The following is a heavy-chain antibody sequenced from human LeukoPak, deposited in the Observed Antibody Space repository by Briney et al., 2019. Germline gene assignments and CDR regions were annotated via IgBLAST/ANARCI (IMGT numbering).Heavy chain of an antibody. D-gene: IGHD3-22*01. CDR2: ISSSGSTI. J-gene: IGHJ4*02. V-gene: IGHV3-48*03. Sequence: GGSLRLSCAASGFTFSSYEMNWVRQAPGKGLEWVSYISSSGSTIYYADSVKGRFTISRDNAKNSLYLQMNSQRAADTAVYYCARELDSSGYYSLDYWGQGTLVTVSS. CDR3: ARELDSSGYYSLDY. CDR1: GFTFSSYE.